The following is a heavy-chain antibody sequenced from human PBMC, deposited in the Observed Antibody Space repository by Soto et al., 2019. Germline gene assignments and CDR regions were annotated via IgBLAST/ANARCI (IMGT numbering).Heavy chain of an antibody. Sequence: EVQLVESGGGLVQPGRSLRLSCAASGFTFDDYAMHWVRQAPGKGLEWVSGISWNSGSIGYADSVKGRLTISRDNAKNALYLQMNSLRAEDTALYYCAKSDSSGWADYWGQGTLVTVSS. CDR1: GFTFDDYA. CDR2: ISWNSGSI. J-gene: IGHJ4*02. CDR3: AKSDSSGWADY. V-gene: IGHV3-9*01. D-gene: IGHD6-19*01.